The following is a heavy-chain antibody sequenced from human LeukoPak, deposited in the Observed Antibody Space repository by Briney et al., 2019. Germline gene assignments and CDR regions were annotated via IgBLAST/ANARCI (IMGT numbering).Heavy chain of an antibody. CDR2: ISGSGGST. J-gene: IGHJ4*02. D-gene: IGHD2-15*01. V-gene: IGHV3-23*01. CDR1: GFTLSSYA. Sequence: PGGSLRLSCAASGFTLSSYAMSWVRQAPGKGLEWVSAISGSGGSTYYADSVKGRFTISRDNSKNTLYLQMNSLRAEDTAVYYCAESRRYCSGGSCVFDYWGQGTLVTVSS. CDR3: AESRRYCSGGSCVFDY.